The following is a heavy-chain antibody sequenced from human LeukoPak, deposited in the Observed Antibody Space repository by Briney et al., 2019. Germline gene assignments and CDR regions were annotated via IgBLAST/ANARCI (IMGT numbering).Heavy chain of an antibody. CDR2: INLNTGGT. CDR1: GYTFSDYY. D-gene: IGHD3-16*01. CDR3: GSVRGILSYFDL. Sequence: ASVKVSCKASGYTFSDYYVHWVRQAPGQGPEWMGWINLNTGGTNYAQKFDGRFSMTRDTSINTAFMELSGLTFDDTAVYYCGSVRGILSYFDLWGRGTLVTVSS. J-gene: IGHJ2*01. V-gene: IGHV1-2*02.